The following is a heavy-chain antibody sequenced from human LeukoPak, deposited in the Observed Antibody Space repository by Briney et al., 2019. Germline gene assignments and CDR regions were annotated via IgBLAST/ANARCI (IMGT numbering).Heavy chain of an antibody. CDR1: GFTFSSYA. J-gene: IGHJ4*02. Sequence: GGSLRLSCAASGFTFSSYAMSWVRQARGKGLEWVSAISGSGGSTYYADSVKGRFTISRDNSKNTLYLQMNSLRAEDTAVYYCAKDPIYYYDSSGSYFDYWGQGTLVTVSS. CDR2: ISGSGGST. CDR3: AKDPIYYYDSSGSYFDY. D-gene: IGHD3-22*01. V-gene: IGHV3-23*01.